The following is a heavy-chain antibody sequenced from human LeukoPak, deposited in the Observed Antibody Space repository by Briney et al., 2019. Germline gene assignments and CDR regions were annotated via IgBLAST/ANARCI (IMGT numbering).Heavy chain of an antibody. D-gene: IGHD3-10*01. CDR3: ARDQQVGGNYYYLDY. J-gene: IGHJ4*02. CDR1: GFSFSDYS. V-gene: IGHV3-30*04. CDR2: ISYDGHYK. Sequence: GRSLRLSCAASGFSFSDYSMHWVRQAPGKGLEWVAFISYDGHYKYYADSVNGRFTISRDNSKNTLYLHMNSLRPEDTAVYFCARDQQVGGNYYYLDYWGQGTLVTVSS.